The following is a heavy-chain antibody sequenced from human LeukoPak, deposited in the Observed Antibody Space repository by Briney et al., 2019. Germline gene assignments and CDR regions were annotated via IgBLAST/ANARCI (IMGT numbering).Heavy chain of an antibody. CDR3: AKSSWSVTSGYFDF. J-gene: IGHJ4*01. D-gene: IGHD4-17*01. V-gene: IGHV3-23*01. CDR2: ISGSGDST. Sequence: GGSLRLSCAASGFTFSTYAMSWVRQAAGKGLEWVSTISGSGDSTYYADSVKGRFTISRDNSKNTLYLQMNNLRAEDTATYYCAKSSWSVTSGYFDFWGQGTLVTVSS. CDR1: GFTFSTYA.